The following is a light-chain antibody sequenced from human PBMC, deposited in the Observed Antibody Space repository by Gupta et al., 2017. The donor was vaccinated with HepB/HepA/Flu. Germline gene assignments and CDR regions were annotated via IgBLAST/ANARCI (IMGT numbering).Light chain of an antibody. J-gene: IGKJ2*01. CDR3: MQSLQTPYT. Sequence: DIVMTTSPLSLPVTPGEPASISCRSSQSLLHSNGHNSLDWYLQKPGQSPQILIHFGSNRASGVPDRFSGRGSGTDFTLKISRVEAEDVGVYYCMQSLQTPYTFGQGTKLEIK. CDR2: FGS. V-gene: IGKV2-28*01. CDR1: QSLLHSNGHNS.